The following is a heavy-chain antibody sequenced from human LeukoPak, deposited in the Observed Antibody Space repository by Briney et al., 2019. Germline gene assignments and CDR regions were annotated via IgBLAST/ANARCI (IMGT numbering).Heavy chain of an antibody. CDR2: INHSGST. CDR3: ARTGSSSPFDY. Sequence: SETLSLTCAVYGGSFSGYYWSWIRQPPGKGLEWIGEINHSGSTNYNPSLKSRVTISVDTSKNQFSLKLSSVTAADTAVYYCARTGSSSPFDYWGPGTLVTVSS. V-gene: IGHV4-34*01. J-gene: IGHJ4*02. CDR1: GGSFSGYY. D-gene: IGHD6-13*01.